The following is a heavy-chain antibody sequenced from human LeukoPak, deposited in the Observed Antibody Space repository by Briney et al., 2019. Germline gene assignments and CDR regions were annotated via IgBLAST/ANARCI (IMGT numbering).Heavy chain of an antibody. J-gene: IGHJ4*02. CDR3: ARDLNSGSCI. Sequence: GGSLRLSCAASGFTFSSYSMIWVPHAPGKGLEWVSSISSSSSYISYADSVKGRFTISRDKAKNSLYLQMNSRRAEDTAVYYCARDLNSGSCIWGQGTLVTVSS. CDR2: ISSSSSYI. D-gene: IGHD1-26*01. CDR1: GFTFSSYS. V-gene: IGHV3-21*01.